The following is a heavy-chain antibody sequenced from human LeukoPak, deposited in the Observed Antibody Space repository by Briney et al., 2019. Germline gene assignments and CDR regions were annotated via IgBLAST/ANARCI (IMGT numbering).Heavy chain of an antibody. Sequence: ASVKVSCKSSGYTFTSYYMHWVRQAPGQGLEWMGIINPSGGSTSYSQKFQGRVTMTRDTSTSTVYMELSSLRSEDTAVYYCARDKTPRAGWVRDAFDIWGQGTMVTVSS. CDR1: GYTFTSYY. CDR2: INPSGGST. V-gene: IGHV1-46*01. CDR3: ARDKTPRAGWVRDAFDI. D-gene: IGHD6-13*01. J-gene: IGHJ3*02.